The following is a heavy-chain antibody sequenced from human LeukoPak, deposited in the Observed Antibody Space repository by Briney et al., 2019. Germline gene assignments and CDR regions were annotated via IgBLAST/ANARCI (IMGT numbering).Heavy chain of an antibody. Sequence: SETPSLTCTVSGGSISSYYWSWIRQPPGKGLEWIGYIYYSGSTNYSPSLKSRVTISVDTSKNQFSLKLSSVTAADTAVYYCARALALGQLLFDYWGQGTLVTVSS. J-gene: IGHJ4*02. CDR1: GGSISSYY. D-gene: IGHD1-26*01. CDR3: ARALALGQLLFDY. CDR2: IYYSGST. V-gene: IGHV4-59*01.